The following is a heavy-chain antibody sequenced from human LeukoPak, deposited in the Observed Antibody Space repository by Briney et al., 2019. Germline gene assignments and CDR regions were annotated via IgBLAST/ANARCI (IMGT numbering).Heavy chain of an antibody. Sequence: SETLSLTCTVSGGSISSSSYYWGWIRQPPGKGLEWIGSIYYSGSTDYNPSLKSRVTISVDTSKNQFSLKLSSVTAAGTAVYYCARVDGYNYRNWFDPWGQGTLVTVSS. V-gene: IGHV4-39*07. CDR1: GGSISSSSYY. J-gene: IGHJ5*02. D-gene: IGHD5-24*01. CDR2: IYYSGST. CDR3: ARVDGYNYRNWFDP.